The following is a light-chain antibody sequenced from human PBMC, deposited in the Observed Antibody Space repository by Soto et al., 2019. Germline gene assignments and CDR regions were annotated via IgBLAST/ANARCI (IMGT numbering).Light chain of an antibody. CDR3: QQYNNWPYT. Sequence: EIVMTQSPATLSVSPGERATLSCRASQSVSSNLAWYQQKPGQAPRLLIYGASTRVTGIPARFSGSGSGTEFTLTISSLQSEDFALYYCQQYNNWPYTFGQGTMLEIK. V-gene: IGKV3-15*01. J-gene: IGKJ2*01. CDR2: GAS. CDR1: QSVSSN.